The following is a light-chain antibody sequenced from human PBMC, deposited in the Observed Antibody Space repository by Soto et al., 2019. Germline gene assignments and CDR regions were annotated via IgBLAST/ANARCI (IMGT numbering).Light chain of an antibody. V-gene: IGLV2-8*01. CDR3: SSYAGSNNWV. CDR2: EVS. CDR1: SSDVGGYNY. J-gene: IGLJ3*02. Sequence: QSVLTQPPSASGSPGQSVTISCTGTSSDVGGYNYVSWYQQHPGKAPKLMIYEVSKRPSGVPDRFSGSKSGNTASLTVSGLQAEDEADYYCSSYAGSNNWVFGVGTTLTVL.